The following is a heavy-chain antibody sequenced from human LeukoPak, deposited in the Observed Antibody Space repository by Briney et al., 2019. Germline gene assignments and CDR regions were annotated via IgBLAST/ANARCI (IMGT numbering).Heavy chain of an antibody. J-gene: IGHJ4*02. Sequence: WRSLRLSCAASGFTISSYGMHWVRKAPHTGMELEAVMWYDGSNKYYADSVKGRFTISRDNSKNALYLQMNSLRAEDMAVYYCATQYYDILTGYYNYFDYWGQGTLVTVSS. CDR2: MWYDGSNK. D-gene: IGHD3-9*01. CDR3: ATQYYDILTGYYNYFDY. CDR1: GFTISSYG. V-gene: IGHV3-33*01.